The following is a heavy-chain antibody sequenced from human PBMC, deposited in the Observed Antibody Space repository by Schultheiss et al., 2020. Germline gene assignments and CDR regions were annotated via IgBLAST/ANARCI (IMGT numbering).Heavy chain of an antibody. CDR2: INPNSGNT. CDR1: RYTFTKYF. J-gene: IGHJ4*02. Sequence: ASVKVSCQASRYTFTKYFTQWVRQGPGQGLEWMGRINPNSGNTGYAQKFQDRVTMTRDTSISTAYMELSRLRSEDTAVYYCARDGDRDYYDSSGYYFLDYWGQGTLVTVSS. CDR3: ARDGDRDYYDSSGYYFLDY. D-gene: IGHD3-22*01. V-gene: IGHV1-2*06.